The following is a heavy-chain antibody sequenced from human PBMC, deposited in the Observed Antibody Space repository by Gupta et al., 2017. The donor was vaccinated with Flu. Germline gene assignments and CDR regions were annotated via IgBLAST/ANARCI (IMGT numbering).Heavy chain of an antibody. Sequence: QVQLVASGGGVVQTGRSLRLSCAASGFTFSSYGMHWVRQAPGKGLEWVAVIWYDGSNKYYADSVKGRFTISRDNSKNTLYLQMNSLRAEDTAVYYCAREPLGIAAAGNLTHYYYYGMDVWGQGTTVTVSS. V-gene: IGHV3-33*01. CDR3: AREPLGIAAAGNLTHYYYYGMDV. CDR2: IWYDGSNK. J-gene: IGHJ6*02. CDR1: GFTFSSYG. D-gene: IGHD6-13*01.